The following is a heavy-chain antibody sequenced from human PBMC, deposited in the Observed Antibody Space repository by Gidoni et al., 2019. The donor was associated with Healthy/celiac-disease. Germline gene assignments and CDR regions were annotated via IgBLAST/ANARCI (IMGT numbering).Heavy chain of an antibody. J-gene: IGHJ4*02. CDR1: GFTFSNAW. CDR2: IKSKTDGGTT. V-gene: IGHV3-15*01. D-gene: IGHD3-22*01. Sequence: EVQLVESGGGLVKPGGSLRLSCAASGFTFSNAWMRWVRQAPGTGLEWVGRIKSKTDGGTTDYAAPVKGRFTISRDDSKNTLYLQMNSLKTEDTAVYYCTTDPSGTYYYDSSGYYYGGYWGQGTLVTVSS. CDR3: TTDPSGTYYYDSSGYYYGGY.